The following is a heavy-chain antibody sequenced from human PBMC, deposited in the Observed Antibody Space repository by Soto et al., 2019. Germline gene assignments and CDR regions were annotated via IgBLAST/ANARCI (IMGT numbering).Heavy chain of an antibody. CDR2: ISGSDGKT. Sequence: PVGSLRLSCAASGFSFGSYALSWVRQAPGKGLEWVSTISGSDGKTFYAGSVKGRFSTSRDTSQSTLYLQMNSLRADDTAMYYCARWSYLDYWGQGTRVTVSS. CDR1: GFSFGSYA. CDR3: ARWSYLDY. V-gene: IGHV3-23*01. D-gene: IGHD3-3*01. J-gene: IGHJ4*02.